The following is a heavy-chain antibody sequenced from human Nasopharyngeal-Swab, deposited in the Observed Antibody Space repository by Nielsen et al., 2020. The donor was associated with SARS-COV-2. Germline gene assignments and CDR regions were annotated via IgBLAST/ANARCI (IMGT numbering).Heavy chain of an antibody. CDR3: AKDSWGFDI. V-gene: IGHV3-9*01. CDR1: TFTFNDYA. D-gene: IGHD7-27*01. CDR2: ISWNSGSI. Sequence: SLKISCAARTFTFNDYAMHWVRQAPGKGLEWVSGISWNSGSIGYADSVKGRFTISRDNAKNSLYLQMNSLRAEDTALYYCAKDSWGFDIWGQGTMVTVSS. J-gene: IGHJ3*02.